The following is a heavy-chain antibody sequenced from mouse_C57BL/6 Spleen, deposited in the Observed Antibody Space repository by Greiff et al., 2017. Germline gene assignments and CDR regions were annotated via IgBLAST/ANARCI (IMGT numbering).Heavy chain of an antibody. CDR2: IYPGDGDT. J-gene: IGHJ4*01. CDR3: ARGLGRGYYYAMDY. V-gene: IGHV1-80*01. CDR1: GYAFSSYW. Sequence: QVQLQQSGAELVKPGASVKISCKASGYAFSSYWMNWVKQRPGKGLEWIGQIYPGDGDTNYNGKFKGKATLTADKSSSTAYMQLSSLTSEDAAVYFCARGLGRGYYYAMDYWGQGTSVTVSS. D-gene: IGHD4-1*01.